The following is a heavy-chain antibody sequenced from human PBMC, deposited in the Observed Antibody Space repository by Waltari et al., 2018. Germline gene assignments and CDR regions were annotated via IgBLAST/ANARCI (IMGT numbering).Heavy chain of an antibody. J-gene: IGHJ4*02. V-gene: IGHV4-39*01. D-gene: IGHD3-10*01. CDR1: GDSINNTPDY. CDR2: YYNSGNT. CDR3: ATDTPGNYYKQWVH. Sequence: QLQLQESGPGLVKPSETLSLTCTVSGDSINNTPDYWGWIRQPPGKGLGWVGSYYNSGNTYYNPSLKSRLTIAADTSNNQFSLQITSVTAADAAVYFCATDTPGNYYKQWVHWGRGILVTVSS.